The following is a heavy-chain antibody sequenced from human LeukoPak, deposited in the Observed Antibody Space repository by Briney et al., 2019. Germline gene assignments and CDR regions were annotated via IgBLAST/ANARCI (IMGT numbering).Heavy chain of an antibody. J-gene: IGHJ4*02. CDR2: INPNSGGT. Sequence: ASVKVSCKASGYTLTGYYMHWVRQAPGQGLEWMGWINPNSGGTNYAQKFQGRVTMTRDTSTSTDYMELRRLTSDDTAVYYCARDGDGRINFDYWGQGTLVTVSS. V-gene: IGHV1-2*02. D-gene: IGHD2-21*01. CDR1: GYTLTGYY. CDR3: ARDGDGRINFDY.